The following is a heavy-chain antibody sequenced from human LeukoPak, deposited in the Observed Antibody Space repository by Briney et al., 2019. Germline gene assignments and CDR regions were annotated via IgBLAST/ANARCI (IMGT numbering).Heavy chain of an antibody. CDR1: GFTFSSYA. D-gene: IGHD4-17*01. Sequence: SGGSLRLSCAASGFTFSSYAMSWVRQAPGKGLQWVSAISASGGGTYYADSVMGRFTISRDNSKNTLFLQMNSLRAEDTAVYYCATVHLTVTVNWGQGTLVTVSS. J-gene: IGHJ4*02. CDR3: ATVHLTVTVN. V-gene: IGHV3-23*01. CDR2: ISASGGGT.